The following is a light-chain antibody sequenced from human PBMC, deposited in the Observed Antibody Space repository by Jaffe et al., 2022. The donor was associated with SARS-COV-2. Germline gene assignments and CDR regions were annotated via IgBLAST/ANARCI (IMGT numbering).Light chain of an antibody. J-gene: IGLJ1*01. Sequence: SSELTQDPAVSVALGQTVRITCQGDSLRTYYASWYQQKPGQAPVLVIYGKNNRPSGIPDRFSGSSSGNTASLTITGARAEDEADYYCNSRDSSGYHYVFGIGTKVTVL. V-gene: IGLV3-19*01. CDR3: NSRDSSGYHYV. CDR1: SLRTYY. CDR2: GKN.